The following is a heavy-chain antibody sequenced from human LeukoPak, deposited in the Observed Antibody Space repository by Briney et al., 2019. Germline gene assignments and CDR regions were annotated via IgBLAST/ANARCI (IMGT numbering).Heavy chain of an antibody. Sequence: ASVKVSCKASGYTFTNYALHWVRQAPGQGLEWMGWTNGATGNTRFSQDFQGRLSITIDTSASTAYMELSSLRSEDTAVYYCARSPGGDARTWLDHWGQGTLVTVSS. J-gene: IGHJ4*02. D-gene: IGHD2-21*02. V-gene: IGHV1-3*02. CDR3: ARSPGGDARTWLDH. CDR1: GYTFTNYA. CDR2: TNGATGNT.